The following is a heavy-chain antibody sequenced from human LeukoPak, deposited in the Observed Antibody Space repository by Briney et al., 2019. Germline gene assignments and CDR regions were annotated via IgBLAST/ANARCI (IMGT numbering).Heavy chain of an antibody. J-gene: IGHJ4*02. CDR3: AKAFGTNGYYQLPIDF. CDR2: ISDSGGST. V-gene: IGHV3-23*01. D-gene: IGHD3-22*01. CDR1: GFTFSSYG. Sequence: GGSLRLSCAASGFTFSSYGMSWVRQAPGKGLEWVSAISDSGGSTYYADSVKGRFTTSRDNSKNILYLLLNNLRAEDTALYYCAKAFGTNGYYQLPIDFWGQGTLVTVSA.